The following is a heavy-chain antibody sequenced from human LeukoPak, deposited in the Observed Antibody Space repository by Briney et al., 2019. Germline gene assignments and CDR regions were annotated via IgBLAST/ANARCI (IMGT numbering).Heavy chain of an antibody. Sequence: GGSLRLSCAASGFTFSNAWMSWVRQAPGKGLEWVGRIKSKTDGGTTDYAAPVKGRFTISRDDSKNTLYLQMNSLKTEDTAVYYCTTDRGCSYGYKTSILTNWGQGTLVTVSS. CDR3: TTDRGCSYGYKTSILTN. V-gene: IGHV3-15*01. CDR1: GFTFSNAW. D-gene: IGHD5-18*01. CDR2: IKSKTDGGTT. J-gene: IGHJ4*02.